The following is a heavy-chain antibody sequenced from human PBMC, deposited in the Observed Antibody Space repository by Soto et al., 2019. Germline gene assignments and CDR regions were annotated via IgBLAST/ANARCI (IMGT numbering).Heavy chain of an antibody. CDR1: GGSFSGYY. J-gene: IGHJ6*02. V-gene: IGHV4-34*01. CDR3: ARGAEVVVPAVPYYYGMDV. CDR2: INHSGST. Sequence: SETLSLTCAVYGGSFSGYYWSWIRQPPGKGLEWIGEINHSGSTNYNPSLKSRVTISVDTSKNQFSLKLSSVTAADTAVYYCARGAEVVVPAVPYYYGMDVWGQGTTVTVSS. D-gene: IGHD2-2*01.